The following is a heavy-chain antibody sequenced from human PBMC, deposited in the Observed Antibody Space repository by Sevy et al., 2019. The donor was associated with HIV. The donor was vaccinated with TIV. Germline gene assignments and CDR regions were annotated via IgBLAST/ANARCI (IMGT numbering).Heavy chain of an antibody. J-gene: IGHJ5*02. CDR2: ISVYNGKI. D-gene: IGHD3-22*01. CDR3: ARRGAFDFDTSGFLSP. CDR1: GCTFTSFG. V-gene: IGHV1-18*01. Sequence: ASVKVSCKASGCTFTSFGISWVRQAPGQGLEWVGWISVYNGKINYAQNFQGRVTMTTDTSTRTAYMELKSLRSDDTAVYYCARRGAFDFDTSGFLSPWGQGTLVTVSS.